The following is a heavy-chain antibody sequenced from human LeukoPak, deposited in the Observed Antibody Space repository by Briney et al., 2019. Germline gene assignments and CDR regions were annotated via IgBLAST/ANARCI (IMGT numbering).Heavy chain of an antibody. CDR3: ARDSRDFWSGYLQIYYFDY. V-gene: IGHV3-30-3*01. J-gene: IGHJ4*02. Sequence: GGSLRLSCAASGFTFSSYAMHWVRQAPGKGLEWVAVISYDGSNKYYADSVKGRFTISRDNSKNTQYLQMNSLRAVDTAVYYCARDSRDFWSGYLQIYYFDYWGQGTLVTVSS. D-gene: IGHD3-3*01. CDR2: ISYDGSNK. CDR1: GFTFSSYA.